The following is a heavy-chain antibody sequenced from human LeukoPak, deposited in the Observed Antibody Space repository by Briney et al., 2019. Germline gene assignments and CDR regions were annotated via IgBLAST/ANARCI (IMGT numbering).Heavy chain of an antibody. CDR1: GYMFANYG. CDR3: ARDWDYIVDY. J-gene: IGHJ4*02. CDR2: IRVDNGHT. Sequence: GASVEVSCKASGYMFANYGITWVRQAPGQGLEWVGWIRVDNGHTNHAQNFQGRVTMTTDTSTSTAYMEVRSLRPDDTAVYYCARDWDYIVDYWGQGTLVTVSS. D-gene: IGHD5-12*01. V-gene: IGHV1-18*01.